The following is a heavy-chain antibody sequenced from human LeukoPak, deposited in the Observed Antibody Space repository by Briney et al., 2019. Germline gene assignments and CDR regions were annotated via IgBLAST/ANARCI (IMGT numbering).Heavy chain of an antibody. CDR1: GGSISSYY. Sequence: SETLSLTCTVSGGSISSYYWSWIRQPPGKGLEWIGYTYYSGSTNYNPSLKSRVTISVDTSKNQFSLKLSSVTAADTAVYYCARHLYSSGWYSGLDYWGQGTLVTVSS. V-gene: IGHV4-59*08. D-gene: IGHD6-19*01. CDR2: TYYSGST. CDR3: ARHLYSSGWYSGLDY. J-gene: IGHJ4*02.